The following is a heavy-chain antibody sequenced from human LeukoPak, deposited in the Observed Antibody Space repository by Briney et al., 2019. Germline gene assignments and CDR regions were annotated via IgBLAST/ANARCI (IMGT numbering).Heavy chain of an antibody. D-gene: IGHD7-27*01. CDR2: ISYDGSNK. CDR3: AKDVKEELGIAYYFDY. CDR1: GFTFSSYG. V-gene: IGHV3-30*18. J-gene: IGHJ4*02. Sequence: GGSLRLSCAASGFTFSSYGMHWVRQAPGKGLEWVAVISYDGSNKYYADSVKGRFTISRDNSKNTLYLQMYSLRAEDTAVYYCAKDVKEELGIAYYFDYWGQGTLVTVSS.